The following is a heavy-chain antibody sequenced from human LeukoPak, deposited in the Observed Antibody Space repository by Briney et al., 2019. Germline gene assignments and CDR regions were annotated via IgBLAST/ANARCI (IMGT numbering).Heavy chain of an antibody. Sequence: ASVKVSCKASGYTFTSYAMHWVRQAPGRRLEWMGWINAGNGNTKYSQKFQGRVTITRDTSASTAYMELSSLRSEDTAVYYCARAGYGSSYLVVVRYFDLWGRGTLVTVSS. CDR3: ARAGYGSSYLVVVRYFDL. CDR2: INAGNGNT. V-gene: IGHV1-3*01. CDR1: GYTFTSYA. D-gene: IGHD6-13*01. J-gene: IGHJ2*01.